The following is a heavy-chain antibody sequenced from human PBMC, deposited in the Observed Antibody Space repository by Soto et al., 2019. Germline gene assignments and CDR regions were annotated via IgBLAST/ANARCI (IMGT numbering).Heavy chain of an antibody. V-gene: IGHV1-69*01. CDR1: GGRFSSYA. CDR3: EGERVDGVAGTFYY. J-gene: IGHJ4*02. Sequence: VQLVQSGAEVKKHRSSVKVSCRASGGRFSSYAISWVRQHPGQGLEWMGGIITIFGTANYAQKFQARVTITADEATSTAYIEPRSLRSADTAVYCCEGERVDGVAGTFYYWGPGTLVTVSS. D-gene: IGHD6-19*01. CDR2: IITIFGTA.